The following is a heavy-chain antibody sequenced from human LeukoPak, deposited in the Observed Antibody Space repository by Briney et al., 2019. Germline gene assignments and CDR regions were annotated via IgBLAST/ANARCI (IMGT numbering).Heavy chain of an antibody. J-gene: IGHJ3*01. Sequence: PGGSLRLSCAASGFTVSSYSMSWVRQAPGKGLEWVSIFYSGGNTYSADSVKGRFTISRDNSRNTLDFQMNSLRAEDTAVYYCARHRAYGFDFWGQGTLVTVSS. CDR3: ARHRAYGFDF. V-gene: IGHV3-53*01. CDR2: FYSGGNT. CDR1: GFTVSSYS.